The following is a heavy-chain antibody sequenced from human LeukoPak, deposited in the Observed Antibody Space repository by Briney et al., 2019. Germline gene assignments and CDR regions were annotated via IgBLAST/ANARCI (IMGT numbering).Heavy chain of an antibody. V-gene: IGHV3-23*01. CDR2: ISGSGGTT. Sequence: GGSLRLSCAASGFTFDTYVMGWVRQAPGKGLEWVSGISGSGGTTDYADSVKGRFAISRDNPKNTLYLQMNSLRDEDTAVYYCATSRGTAMAGWIDPWGQGTLVTVSS. CDR3: ATSRGTAMAGWIDP. J-gene: IGHJ5*02. CDR1: GFTFDTYV. D-gene: IGHD6-19*01.